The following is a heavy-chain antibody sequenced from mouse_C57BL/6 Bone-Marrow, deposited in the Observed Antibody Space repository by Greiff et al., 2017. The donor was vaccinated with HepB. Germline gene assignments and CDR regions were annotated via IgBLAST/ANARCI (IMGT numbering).Heavy chain of an antibody. CDR3: ARMLRLRGYFDY. Sequence: VKLMESGPGLVQPSQSLSITCTVSGFSLTSYGVHWVRQSPGKGLEWLGVIWSGGSTDYNAAFISRLSISKDNSKSKVFFKMNSLQADDTAIYYCARMLRLRGYFDYWGQGTTLTVSS. CDR2: IWSGGST. J-gene: IGHJ2*01. V-gene: IGHV2-2*01. D-gene: IGHD2-4*01. CDR1: GFSLTSYG.